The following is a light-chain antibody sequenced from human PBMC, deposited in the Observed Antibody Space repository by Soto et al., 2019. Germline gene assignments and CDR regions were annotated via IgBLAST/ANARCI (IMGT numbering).Light chain of an antibody. Sequence: AIRMTQSPSSLSASIGDRVTITCRASHAINNYLAWYQQRPGKAPKFLISDASTLQSGVPSRFSGSGSGTDFTLSIRNLQSEDFATYYCQQYYGYPLTFGGGTKVDIK. CDR3: QQYYGYPLT. J-gene: IGKJ4*01. V-gene: IGKV1-8*01. CDR1: HAINNY. CDR2: DAS.